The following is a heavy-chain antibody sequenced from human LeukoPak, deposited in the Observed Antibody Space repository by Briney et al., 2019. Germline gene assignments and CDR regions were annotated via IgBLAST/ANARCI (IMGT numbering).Heavy chain of an antibody. J-gene: IGHJ4*02. D-gene: IGHD6-25*01. CDR1: GFTFSTYW. CDR3: ARSGWPYYFDY. V-gene: IGHV3-74*01. CDR2: LHSDGTST. Sequence: GGSLRLSCAASGFTFSTYWMSWVRQAPGKGLVWVSRLHSDGTSTSYADSVRGRFTISRDNARNTLYLQMNTLRAEDTAVYYCARSGWPYYFDYWGQGTLVTVSS.